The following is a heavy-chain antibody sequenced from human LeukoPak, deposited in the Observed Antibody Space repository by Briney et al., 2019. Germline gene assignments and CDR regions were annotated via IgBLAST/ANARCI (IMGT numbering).Heavy chain of an antibody. CDR1: GGSISSYY. Sequence: SETLSLTCTVSGGSISSYYWNWIRQPAGKGLEWIGHIYTSGISNYNPALKSRVSMSVDTSKNQFSLKLRSVTAADTGVYYCASSVYTAMVGDYWGQGTLVTVSS. D-gene: IGHD5-18*01. V-gene: IGHV4-4*07. J-gene: IGHJ4*02. CDR2: IYTSGIS. CDR3: ASSVYTAMVGDY.